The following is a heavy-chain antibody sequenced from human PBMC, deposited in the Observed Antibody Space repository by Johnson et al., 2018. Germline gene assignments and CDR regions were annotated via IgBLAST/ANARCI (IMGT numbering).Heavy chain of an antibody. CDR3: AGGVTLVTTSYSYYYMDV. Sequence: VQLVQSGGGLVQPGGSLRLSCAVSGFTVSTNYMSWVRQAPGKGLERVSVIYSGGGTYYADSVKGRFTISRDSSKKTRYLQSNTLSAEDSAVYYWAGGVTLVTTSYSYYYMDVWGKGATVTVSS. CDR1: GFTVSTNY. J-gene: IGHJ6*03. D-gene: IGHD4-17*01. CDR2: IYSGGGT. V-gene: IGHV3-66*02.